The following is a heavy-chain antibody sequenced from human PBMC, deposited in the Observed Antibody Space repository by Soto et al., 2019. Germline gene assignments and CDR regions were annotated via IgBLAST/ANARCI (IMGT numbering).Heavy chain of an antibody. D-gene: IGHD3-22*01. V-gene: IGHV3-23*01. J-gene: IGHJ4*02. CDR2: ISGSGGST. CDR1: GFTFSSYA. Sequence: EVQLLASGGGLVQPGGSLRLSCAASGFTFSSYAMSWVPQAPGKGLEWVSAISGSGGSTYYADSVKGRFTISRDNSKNTLYLQRNSLRAEDTAVYYCAKGTYYYDSSGYYYPYFDYWGQGTLVTVSS. CDR3: AKGTYYYDSSGYYYPYFDY.